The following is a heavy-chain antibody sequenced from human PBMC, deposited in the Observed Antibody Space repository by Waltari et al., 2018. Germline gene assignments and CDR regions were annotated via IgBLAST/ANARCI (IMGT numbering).Heavy chain of an antibody. J-gene: IGHJ4*02. CDR1: GFTFSSYS. CDR3: ARGSATTVTTRGPTDY. Sequence: EVQVVESGGGLVKPGGSLRLSCTASGFTFSSYSMYWVRQAPGKGLEWVSSISGPSHYIYYSDSVRGRFTISRDNPKNSLYLQMNSLRAEDTAVYYCARGSATTVTTRGPTDYWCQGTLVTVSS. V-gene: IGHV3-21*01. D-gene: IGHD4-17*01. CDR2: ISGPSHYI.